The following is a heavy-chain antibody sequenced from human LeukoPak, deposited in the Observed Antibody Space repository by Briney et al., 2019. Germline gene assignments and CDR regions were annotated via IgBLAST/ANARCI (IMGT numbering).Heavy chain of an antibody. CDR2: ISSSSSYI. J-gene: IGHJ6*02. CDR1: GFTFSSYS. V-gene: IGHV3-21*01. Sequence: GGSLRLSCAASGFTFSSYSMNWVRQAPGKGLEWVSSISSSSSYICYADSVKGRFTISRDNAKNPLYLQMNSLRAEDTAVYYCARDRVLRLYYYYGMDVWGLGTTVTVSS. D-gene: IGHD2/OR15-2a*01. CDR3: ARDRVLRLYYYYGMDV.